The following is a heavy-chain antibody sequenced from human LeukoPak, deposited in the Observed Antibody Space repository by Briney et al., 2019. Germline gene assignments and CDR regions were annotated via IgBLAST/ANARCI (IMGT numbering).Heavy chain of an antibody. J-gene: IGHJ4*02. CDR1: GGSISSYY. CDR2: IYYSGST. CDR3: ARDVGSPFGGDYLDY. D-gene: IGHD2-21*01. Sequence: PSETLSLTCSVSGGSISSYYWSWIRQPPGKELEWIGYIYYSGSTNYNPSLKSRVTISVDTSKKQFSLKLSSVTAADTAVYYCARDVGSPFGGDYLDYWGQGTLVTVSS. V-gene: IGHV4-59*01.